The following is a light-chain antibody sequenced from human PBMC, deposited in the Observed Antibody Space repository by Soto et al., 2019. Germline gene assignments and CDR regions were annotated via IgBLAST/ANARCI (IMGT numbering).Light chain of an antibody. V-gene: IGKV3-20*01. Sequence: EIVLTQSPGTLSLSPGERATLSCRASQSVSSSYLAWYQQKPGQAPRLLIYGASSSATGITDRFSGSGSGTEFTLTISSLQPEDFAVYYCQQYGSSPPYTFGQGTKLEIK. CDR1: QSVSSSY. J-gene: IGKJ2*01. CDR2: GAS. CDR3: QQYGSSPPYT.